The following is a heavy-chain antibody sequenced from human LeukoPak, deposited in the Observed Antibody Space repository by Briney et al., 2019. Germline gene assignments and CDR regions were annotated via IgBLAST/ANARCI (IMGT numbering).Heavy chain of an antibody. D-gene: IGHD3-16*02. CDR2: IRYDGSNK. Sequence: GGSLRLSCSASGFTFSSYGMHWVRQAPGKGLEWVAFIRYDGSNKYYADSVKGRFTISRDNSKNTLYLQMNSLRAEDTAVYYCAKDQGDFSYHDAFDIWGQGTMATVSS. V-gene: IGHV3-30*02. CDR3: AKDQGDFSYHDAFDI. CDR1: GFTFSSYG. J-gene: IGHJ3*02.